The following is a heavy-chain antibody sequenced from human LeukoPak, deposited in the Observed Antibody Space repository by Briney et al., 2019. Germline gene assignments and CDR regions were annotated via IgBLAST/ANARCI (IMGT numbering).Heavy chain of an antibody. CDR3: ARRRMVRGVMSAFDI. D-gene: IGHD3-10*01. J-gene: IGHJ3*02. V-gene: IGHV3-11*06. Sequence: GGSLRLSCAASGFTFSDYYMSWIRQAPGKGLEWVSCICSSSSYTNYSDSVKGRFTISRDNAKNSLNLQMNSLRAEDTAVYYCARRRMVRGVMSAFDIWGQGTMVTVSS. CDR2: ICSSSSYT. CDR1: GFTFSDYY.